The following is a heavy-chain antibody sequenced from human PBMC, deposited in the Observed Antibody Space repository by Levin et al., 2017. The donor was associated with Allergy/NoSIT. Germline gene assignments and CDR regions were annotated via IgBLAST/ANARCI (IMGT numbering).Heavy chain of an antibody. CDR3: ARDRTMNPFDS. V-gene: IGHV3-48*01. Sequence: GGSLRLSCAASGFTFSTYSMNWVRQAPGKGLECVSYISGDSSAIYYADSVKGRFTVSRDNAKNSLYLQMNSLRAEDTAVYYCARDRTMNPFDSWGQGTLVTVSS. D-gene: IGHD1-14*01. CDR1: GFTFSTYS. J-gene: IGHJ4*02. CDR2: ISGDSSAI.